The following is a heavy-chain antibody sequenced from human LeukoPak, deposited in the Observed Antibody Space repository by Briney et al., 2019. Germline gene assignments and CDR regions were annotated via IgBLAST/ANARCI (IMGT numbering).Heavy chain of an antibody. CDR2: ISGSGGST. CDR3: AKDLRGYSGYDSGY. Sequence: PGGSLRLSCAAPGFTFSSYGMSWVRQAPGKGLEWVSAISGSGGSTYYADSVKGRFTISRDNSKNTLYLQMNSLRAEDTAVYYCAKDLRGYSGYDSGYWGQGTLVTVSS. V-gene: IGHV3-23*01. CDR1: GFTFSSYG. D-gene: IGHD5-12*01. J-gene: IGHJ4*02.